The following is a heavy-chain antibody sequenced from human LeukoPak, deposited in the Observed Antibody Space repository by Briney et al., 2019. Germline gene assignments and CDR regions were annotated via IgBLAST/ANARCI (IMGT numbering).Heavy chain of an antibody. CDR3: ARGGSYLSAFDI. J-gene: IGHJ3*02. CDR1: GFTVSSNY. CDR2: IYSGGST. D-gene: IGHD1-26*01. Sequence: GGALRLSCVASGFTVSSNYMSWVRQAPGKGLEWVSIIYSGGSTFYADSVKGRFTISRDNSKNTLYLQMNSLRAEDTAVYYCARGGSYLSAFDIWGQGTMVTVSS. V-gene: IGHV3-53*01.